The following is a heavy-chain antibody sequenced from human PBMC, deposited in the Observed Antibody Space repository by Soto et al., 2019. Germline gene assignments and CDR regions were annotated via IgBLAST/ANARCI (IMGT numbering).Heavy chain of an antibody. CDR3: SRDLPMATAEKQIAIDY. D-gene: IGHD3-10*01. Sequence: ASVKVSCKASGYTFTGYYMHWVRQAPGQGLEWMGWINPNSGGTNYAQKFQGWVTMTRDTSISTAYMELSRLRSDDTAVYYCSRDLPMATAEKQIAIDYWGQGTLVTVSS. CDR2: INPNSGGT. V-gene: IGHV1-2*04. CDR1: GYTFTGYY. J-gene: IGHJ4*02.